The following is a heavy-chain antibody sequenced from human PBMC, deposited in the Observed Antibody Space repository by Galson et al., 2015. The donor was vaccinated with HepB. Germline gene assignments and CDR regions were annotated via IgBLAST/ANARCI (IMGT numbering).Heavy chain of an antibody. Sequence: SLRLSCAASGFTFSSYAMRWVRQAPGKGLEWVSAISGSGGSTYYADSVKGRFTISRDNSKNTLYLQMNSLRAEDTAVYYCAKGRSRDGYNGVYDYWGQGTLVTVSS. CDR1: GFTFSSYA. CDR2: ISGSGGST. V-gene: IGHV3-23*01. D-gene: IGHD5-24*01. CDR3: AKGRSRDGYNGVYDY. J-gene: IGHJ4*02.